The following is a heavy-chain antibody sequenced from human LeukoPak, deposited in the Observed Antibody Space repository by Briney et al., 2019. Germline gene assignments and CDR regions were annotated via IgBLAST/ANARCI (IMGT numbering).Heavy chain of an antibody. D-gene: IGHD3-10*01. CDR1: GGSISSYY. V-gene: IGHV4-59*01. J-gene: IGHJ5*02. CDR3: ARIYYSRFDP. Sequence: TPSETLSLTCTVSGGSISSYYWSWIRQPPGKGPEWIGYIYYSGSTNYNPSLKSRVAISVDTSKNQSSLKLSSVTAADTAVYYCARIYYSRFDPWGQGTLVTVSS. CDR2: IYYSGST.